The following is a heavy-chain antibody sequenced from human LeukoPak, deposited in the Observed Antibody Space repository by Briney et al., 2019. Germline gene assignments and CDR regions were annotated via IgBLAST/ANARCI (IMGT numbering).Heavy chain of an antibody. Sequence: SETLSLTCTVSGGSISSSSYYWGWVRQPPGKGLEWVGSIYCSGSTYYNPSLKSRVTISVDTSKNQFSLKLSSVTAADTAVYYCARGVVTNPPPLFDYWGQGTLVTVSS. J-gene: IGHJ4*02. V-gene: IGHV4-39*07. CDR2: IYCSGST. CDR1: GGSISSSSYY. CDR3: ARGVVTNPPPLFDY. D-gene: IGHD2-21*02.